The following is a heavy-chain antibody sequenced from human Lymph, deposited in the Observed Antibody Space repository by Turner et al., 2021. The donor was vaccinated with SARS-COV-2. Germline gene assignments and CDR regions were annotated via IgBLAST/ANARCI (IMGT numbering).Heavy chain of an antibody. CDR2: IIPILAIA. Sequence: QVQLVQSGAEVKKPGSSVKVSCKASVGTFSSYAITWVRQAPGQGLEWMGGIIPILAIANYAQKFQGRVTITADKSTSTAYMELSSLRSEDTAVYYCARDSPYCSSTSCYDPWGQGTLVTVSS. V-gene: IGHV1-69*10. CDR1: VGTFSSYA. CDR3: ARDSPYCSSTSCYDP. J-gene: IGHJ5*02. D-gene: IGHD2-2*01.